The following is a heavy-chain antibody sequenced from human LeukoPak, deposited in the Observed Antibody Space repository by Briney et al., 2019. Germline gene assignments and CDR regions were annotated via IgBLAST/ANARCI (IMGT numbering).Heavy chain of an antibody. Sequence: ASVKVSCKASGYTFTSYAMHWVRQAPGQRLEWMGWINAGNGNTKYSQKFQGRVTMTRDTSTSTVYMELSSLRSEDTAVYYCARGGVAKLGPLDLWGQGTLVTVSS. J-gene: IGHJ5*02. CDR1: GYTFTSYA. CDR2: INAGNGNT. D-gene: IGHD7-27*01. V-gene: IGHV1-3*01. CDR3: ARGGVAKLGPLDL.